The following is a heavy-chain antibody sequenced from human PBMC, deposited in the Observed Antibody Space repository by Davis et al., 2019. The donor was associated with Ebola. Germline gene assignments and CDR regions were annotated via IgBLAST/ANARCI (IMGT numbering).Heavy chain of an antibody. V-gene: IGHV1-46*01. CDR3: ARDSYDFWSGPLSRPYDY. J-gene: IGHJ4*02. CDR1: GYTFTSYY. Sequence: ASVKVSCKASGYTFTSYYMHWVRQAPGQGLEWMGIINPSGGSTSYAQKFQGRVTMTRDTSTSTVYMELRSLRSDDTAVYYCARDSYDFWSGPLSRPYDYWGQGTLVTVSS. D-gene: IGHD3-3*01. CDR2: INPSGGST.